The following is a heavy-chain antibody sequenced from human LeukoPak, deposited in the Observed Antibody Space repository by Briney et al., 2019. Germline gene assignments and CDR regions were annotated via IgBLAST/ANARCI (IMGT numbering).Heavy chain of an antibody. V-gene: IGHV3-21*01. CDR3: ARAGSGIAAALSY. D-gene: IGHD6-13*01. J-gene: IGHJ4*02. CDR2: ISSSSSYI. CDR1: GFTFSSYS. Sequence: GGSLRLSCAASGFTFSSYSMNWVRQALGKGLEWASSISSSSSYIYYADSVKGRFTISRDNAKNSLYLQMNSLRAEDTAVYYCARAGSGIAAALSYWGQGTLVTVSS.